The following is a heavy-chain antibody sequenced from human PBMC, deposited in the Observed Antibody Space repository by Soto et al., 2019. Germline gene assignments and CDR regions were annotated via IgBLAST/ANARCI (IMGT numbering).Heavy chain of an antibody. J-gene: IGHJ4*02. CDR2: FNPILSFS. CDR1: GDTFNFYT. Sequence: QVQLVQSGAEVKKPGSSVKVSCKASGDTFNFYTINWVRQAPGLGLEWMGRFNPILSFSNSALKFQGRVTLTADKATSTADMVLSSLRSEDTAIYYCATSFGSGSRAFDYWGQGALVTVSS. CDR3: ATSFGSGSRAFDY. D-gene: IGHD3-10*01. V-gene: IGHV1-69*02.